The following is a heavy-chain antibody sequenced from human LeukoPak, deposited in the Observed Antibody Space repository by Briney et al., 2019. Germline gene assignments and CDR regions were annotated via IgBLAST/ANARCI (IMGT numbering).Heavy chain of an antibody. CDR2: ISYDGSNK. CDR1: GLTFSSYA. D-gene: IGHD3-10*01. Sequence: GGSLRLSCAASGLTFSSYAMHWVRQAPGKGLEWVAVISYDGSNKYYADSVKGRFTISRDNSKNTLYLQMNSLRAEDTAVYYCARDSEVWGVIMRGMEVWGQGTTVTVSS. V-gene: IGHV3-30*04. J-gene: IGHJ6*02. CDR3: ARDSEVWGVIMRGMEV.